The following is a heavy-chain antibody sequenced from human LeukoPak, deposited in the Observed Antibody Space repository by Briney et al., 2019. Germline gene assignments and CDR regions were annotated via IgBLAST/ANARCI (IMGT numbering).Heavy chain of an antibody. CDR1: GFTFDDYA. V-gene: IGHV3-9*01. CDR3: AKGGGGRLIYYYYMDV. D-gene: IGHD3-16*01. J-gene: IGHJ6*03. CDR2: ISWNSGSI. Sequence: GGSLRLSCAASGFTFDDYAMHWVRQAPGKGLEWVSGISWNSGSIGYADSVKGRFTISRDNAKNSLYLQMNSLRAEDTALYYCAKGGGGRLIYYYYMDVWGKGTTVTVSS.